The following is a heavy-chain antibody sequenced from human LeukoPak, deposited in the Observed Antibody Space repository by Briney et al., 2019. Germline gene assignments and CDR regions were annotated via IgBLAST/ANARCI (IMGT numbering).Heavy chain of an antibody. Sequence: PSETLSLTCAVYGGSFSGYYWSWIRQPPGKGLEWIGYIYYSGSTNYNPSLKSRVTISVDTSKNQFSLKLSSVTAADTAVYYCARVKGIAVAGRDYYYYYGMDVWGQGTTVTVSS. CDR2: IYYSGST. CDR1: GGSFSGYY. CDR3: ARVKGIAVAGRDYYYYYGMDV. D-gene: IGHD6-19*01. J-gene: IGHJ6*02. V-gene: IGHV4-59*01.